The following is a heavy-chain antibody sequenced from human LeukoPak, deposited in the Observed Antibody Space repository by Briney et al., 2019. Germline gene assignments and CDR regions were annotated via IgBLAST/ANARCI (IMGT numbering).Heavy chain of an antibody. CDR3: AELGITMIGGV. Sequence: GGSLRLSCEASGFTFSSYWMNWVRQAPGKGLEWVSSISTSSSYIYYAGSVKGRFTISRDNAKNSLYLQMNSLRAEDTAVYYCAELGITMIGGVWGKGTTVAISS. V-gene: IGHV3-21*01. CDR1: GFTFSSYW. CDR2: ISTSSSYI. J-gene: IGHJ6*04. D-gene: IGHD3-10*02.